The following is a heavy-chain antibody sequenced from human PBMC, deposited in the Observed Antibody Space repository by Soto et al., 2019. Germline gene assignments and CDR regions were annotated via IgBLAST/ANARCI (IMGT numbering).Heavy chain of an antibody. Sequence: ASVKVSCKASGGTLRNYGISWVRQAPGQGLEWMGGIIPVFGTANYAQKFQGRVTITADESTSTVYMDVTSLRSEDTAVYYCSRGDATKIVVTTYYGMDVWG. V-gene: IGHV1-69*13. CDR1: GGTLRNYG. CDR3: SRGDATKIVVTTYYGMDV. J-gene: IGHJ6*02. CDR2: IIPVFGTA. D-gene: IGHD4-17*01.